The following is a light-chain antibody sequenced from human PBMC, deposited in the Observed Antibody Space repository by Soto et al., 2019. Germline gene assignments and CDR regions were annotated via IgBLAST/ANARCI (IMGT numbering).Light chain of an antibody. CDR3: QQYNNWS. CDR2: AAS. J-gene: IGKJ5*01. V-gene: IGKV3-15*01. Sequence: EMVMTQSPDTLSVSPWEIATLSCRASQSVGSNLAWYQQKPGQAPRLLIYAASTRATGIPARFSGSGSGTEFTLTISSLQSEDFAVYYCQQYNNWSFGQGTRLEIK. CDR1: QSVGSN.